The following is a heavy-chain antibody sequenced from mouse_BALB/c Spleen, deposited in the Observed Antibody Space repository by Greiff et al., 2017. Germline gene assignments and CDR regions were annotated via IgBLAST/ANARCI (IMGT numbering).Heavy chain of an antibody. CDR2: IYPGNSDT. J-gene: IGHJ4*01. Sequence: EVQLQQSGTVLARPGASVKMSCKASGYTFTSYWMHWVKQRPGQGLEWIGAIYPGNSDTSYNQKFKGKAKLTAVTSTSTAYMELSSLTNEDSAVYYCTRKDYRYAGAMDYWGQGTSVTVAS. CDR3: TRKDYRYAGAMDY. D-gene: IGHD2-14*01. CDR1: GYTFTSYW. V-gene: IGHV1-5*01.